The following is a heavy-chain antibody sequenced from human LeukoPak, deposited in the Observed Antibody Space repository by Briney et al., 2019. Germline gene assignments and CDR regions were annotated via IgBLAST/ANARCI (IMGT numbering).Heavy chain of an antibody. CDR2: ISYDGSNK. V-gene: IGHV3-30*03. J-gene: IGHJ4*02. CDR3: ARGGQQMR. D-gene: IGHD6-13*01. Sequence: GGSLRLSCAASGFTFSSYGMHWVRQAPGKGLEWVAVISYDGSNKYYADSVKGRFTISRDNAKNSLYLQMNSLRAEDTAVYYCARGGQQMRWGQGTLVTVSS. CDR1: GFTFSSYG.